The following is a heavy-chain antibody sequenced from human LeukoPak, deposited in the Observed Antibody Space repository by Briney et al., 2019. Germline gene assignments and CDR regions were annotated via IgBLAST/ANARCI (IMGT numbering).Heavy chain of an antibody. CDR2: MYHSGNT. CDR1: GYSISSGYY. Sequence: SETLSLTCTVSGYSISSGYYWAWIRQPPGKGLEWIGSMYHSGNTYYNPSLKSRVTIAVDTSKNQFSLKLSSVTTADTAVYYCARVKDTARFDPWGQGTQVTVSS. D-gene: IGHD5-18*01. CDR3: ARVKDTARFDP. J-gene: IGHJ5*02. V-gene: IGHV4-38-2*02.